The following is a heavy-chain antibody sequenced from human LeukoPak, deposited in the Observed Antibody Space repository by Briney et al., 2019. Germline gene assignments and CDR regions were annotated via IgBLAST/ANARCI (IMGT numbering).Heavy chain of an antibody. CDR2: IKQDGSEK. V-gene: IGHV3-7*01. CDR3: TTSDINYRPFDN. J-gene: IGHJ4*02. D-gene: IGHD4-11*01. Sequence: GGSLRLSCAASGFTFSSYAMSWVRQAPGKGLEWVANIKQDGSEKYYVDSVKGRFTISRDNAKNSLFLQVSSLRAEDTAVYYCTTSDINYRPFDNWGQGTLVTVSS. CDR1: GFTFSSYA.